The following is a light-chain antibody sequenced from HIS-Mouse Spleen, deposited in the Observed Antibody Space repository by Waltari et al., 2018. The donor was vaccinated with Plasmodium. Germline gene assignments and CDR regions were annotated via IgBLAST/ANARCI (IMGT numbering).Light chain of an antibody. CDR1: SLRSYY. CDR2: GNN. V-gene: IGLV3-19*01. Sequence: SSELTQDPAVSVALGKTVRITCQGDSLRSYYARWYQQKPGQAPVLVIYGNNKRPSGIPDRCTGSSSGQTASLTISGAQAEDEADYYCNSRDSSGKHRVFGGGTKLTVL. CDR3: NSRDSSGKHRV. J-gene: IGLJ2*01.